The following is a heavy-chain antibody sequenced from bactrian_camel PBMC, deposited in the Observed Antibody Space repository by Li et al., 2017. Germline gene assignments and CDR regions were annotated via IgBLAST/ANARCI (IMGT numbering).Heavy chain of an antibody. CDR3: ASTIGWTLSEYNY. V-gene: IGHV3S10*01. CDR1: GFTFSTYA. CDR2: IYGDSSS. Sequence: DVQLVESGGGLMQPGGSLRLSCAASGFTFSTYAMSWVRQAPGKGLEWVSRIYGDSSSGYADSVKGRFTTSRDNAKNTLYLQMDSLEPEDTAMYYCASTIGWTLSEYNYWGQGTQVTVS. D-gene: IGHD2*01. J-gene: IGHJ4*01.